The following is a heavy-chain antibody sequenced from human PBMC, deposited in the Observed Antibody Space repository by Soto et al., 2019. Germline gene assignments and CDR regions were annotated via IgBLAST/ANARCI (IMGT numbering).Heavy chain of an antibody. J-gene: IGHJ6*02. CDR2: ISGSGGST. Sequence: VGSLRLSCAASGFTFSSYAMSWVRQAPGKGLEWVSAISGSGGSTYYADSVKGRFTISRDNSKNTLYLQMNSLRAEDTAVYYCAKDLYSSSPPDGMDVWGQGTTVTVSS. CDR3: AKDLYSSSPPDGMDV. D-gene: IGHD6-6*01. V-gene: IGHV3-23*01. CDR1: GFTFSSYA.